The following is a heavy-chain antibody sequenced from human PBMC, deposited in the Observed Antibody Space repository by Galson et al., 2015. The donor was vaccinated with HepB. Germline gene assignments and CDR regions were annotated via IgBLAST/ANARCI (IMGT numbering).Heavy chain of an antibody. D-gene: IGHD3-3*01. CDR1: GFTFSSYS. CDR3: ARVRHTYYDFWSGYLGDVDAFDI. Sequence: SLRLSCAASGFTFSSYSMNWVRQAPGKGLEWVSYISSSSSTIYYADSVKGRFTISRDNAKNSLYLQMNSLRAEDTAVYYCARVRHTYYDFWSGYLGDVDAFDIWGQGAMVTVSS. V-gene: IGHV3-48*01. CDR2: ISSSSSTI. J-gene: IGHJ3*02.